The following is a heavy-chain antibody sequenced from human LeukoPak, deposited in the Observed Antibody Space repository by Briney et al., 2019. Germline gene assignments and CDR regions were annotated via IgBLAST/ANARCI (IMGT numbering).Heavy chain of an antibody. D-gene: IGHD6-13*01. J-gene: IGHJ6*03. CDR2: IYYSGST. V-gene: IGHV4-59*12. CDR3: ARGIAAPDIHYYYMDV. Sequence: SETLSLTCTVSGGSISSYYWSWIRQPPGKGLEWIGYIYYSGSTNYNPSLKSRVTISVDTSKNQFSLHLNSVTPEDTAVYYCARGIAAPDIHYYYMDVWGKGTTVTVSS. CDR1: GGSISSYY.